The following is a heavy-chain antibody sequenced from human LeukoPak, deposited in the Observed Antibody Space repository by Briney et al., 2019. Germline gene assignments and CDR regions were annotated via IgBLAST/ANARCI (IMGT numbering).Heavy chain of an antibody. D-gene: IGHD3-22*01. CDR1: GFTFDDYG. CDR2: INWNGGST. Sequence: GGSLRLSCAASGFTFDDYGMSWVRQAPGKGLEWVSGINWNGGSTGYADSVKGRFTISRDNSKNTLYLQMNSLRAEDTAVYYCARERSTYYYDSSGYYRGGYFDYWGQGTLVTVSS. CDR3: ARERSTYYYDSSGYYRGGYFDY. J-gene: IGHJ4*02. V-gene: IGHV3-20*04.